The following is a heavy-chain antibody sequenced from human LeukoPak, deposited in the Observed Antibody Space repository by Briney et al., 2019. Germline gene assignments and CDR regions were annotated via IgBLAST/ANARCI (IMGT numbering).Heavy chain of an antibody. CDR3: ASGGGSCRYYYYYYGMDV. Sequence: PGGSLRLSCAASGFTFSSYSMNWVRQAPGKGLEWVSSISSRSSYIYYADSVKGRFTITRDNAKNSLYLQMNSLRAEDTAVYYCASGGGSCRYYYYYYGMDVWGQGTTVTVS. V-gene: IGHV3-21*01. CDR1: GFTFSSYS. CDR2: ISSRSSYI. D-gene: IGHD6-19*01. J-gene: IGHJ6*02.